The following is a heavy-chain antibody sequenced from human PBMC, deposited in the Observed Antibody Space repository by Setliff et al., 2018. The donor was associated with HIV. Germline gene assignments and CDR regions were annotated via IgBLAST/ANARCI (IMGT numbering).Heavy chain of an antibody. CDR3: ARVRSSGWYDWAFDY. D-gene: IGHD6-19*01. CDR1: GFTFSDYY. Sequence: LRLSCVASGFTFSDYYMIWIRQAPEQGLEWVSYISTSSATKYYADSVKGRFTISRDNAKNSLYLQMNSVRADDTAVYYCARVRSSGWYDWAFDYWGQGTLVTVSS. J-gene: IGHJ4*02. V-gene: IGHV3-11*01. CDR2: ISTSSATK.